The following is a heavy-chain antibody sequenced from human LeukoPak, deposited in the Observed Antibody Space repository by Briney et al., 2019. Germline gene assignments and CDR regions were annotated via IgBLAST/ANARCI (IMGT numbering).Heavy chain of an antibody. D-gene: IGHD1-26*01. CDR1: GVSISSGSNY. CDR2: LHTSGST. V-gene: IGHV4-61*02. J-gene: IGHJ4*02. CDR3: ARGVGSYYPIDY. Sequence: SETLSLTCSVSGVSISSGSNYWGWIRQPAGKGLEWIGRLHTSGSTNYNPSLQSRVTISVDTSKNQFSLKLSSVTAADTAVYYCARGVGSYYPIDYWGQGTLVAVSS.